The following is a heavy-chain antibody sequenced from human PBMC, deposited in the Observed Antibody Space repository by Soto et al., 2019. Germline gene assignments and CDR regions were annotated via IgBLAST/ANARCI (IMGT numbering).Heavy chain of an antibody. V-gene: IGHV2-70*12. J-gene: IGHJ4*02. CDR2: IDWADDK. D-gene: IGHD1-1*01. CDR3: AHSLGRYNWNDGFDY. CDR1: GFSITTREKC. Sequence: GPTLVNPTQTLTLTCTFPGFSITTREKCVSWIRQPPGKALEWLALIDWADDKYYSTSLKTRLTISKDTSKNQVVLTMTNMDPVDTATYYCAHSLGRYNWNDGFDYWGQGTLVTVSS.